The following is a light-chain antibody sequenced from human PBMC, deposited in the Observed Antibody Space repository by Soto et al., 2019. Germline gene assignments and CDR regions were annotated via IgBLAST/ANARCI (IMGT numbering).Light chain of an antibody. J-gene: IGLJ2*01. CDR1: SSDVGSYNL. V-gene: IGLV2-23*03. CDR3: CSYAGSSTFVV. Sequence: QSALTQPASVSGSPGQSITISCTGTSSDVGSYNLVSWYQQHPGKAPKLIIYEGSKRPSGVSNRFSGSRSGNTASLTISGLQAEDEADYSCCSYAGSSTFVVFGGGTKLTVL. CDR2: EGS.